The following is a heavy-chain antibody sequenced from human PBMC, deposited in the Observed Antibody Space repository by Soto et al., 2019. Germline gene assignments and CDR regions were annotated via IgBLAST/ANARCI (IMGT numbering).Heavy chain of an antibody. D-gene: IGHD6-13*01. V-gene: IGHV4-59*08. CDR1: GGSMSDNY. CDR3: ARLIGNSWLDY. Sequence: SETLSLTCSVSGGSMSDNYWSWIRQPPGKGLEWIAWIHYRGHSSSNPSLKSRITVNADTSKNQVSLQLDSVTPDDTAVYYCARLIGNSWLDYWGQGTLVTVSS. J-gene: IGHJ4*02. CDR2: IHYRGHS.